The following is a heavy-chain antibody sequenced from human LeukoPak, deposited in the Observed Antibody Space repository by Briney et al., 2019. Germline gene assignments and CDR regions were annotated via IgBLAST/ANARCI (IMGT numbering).Heavy chain of an antibody. CDR3: ARDSQYSSSSRDDMDV. D-gene: IGHD6-6*01. CDR1: GGSISSYY. J-gene: IGHJ6*03. V-gene: IGHV4-4*07. Sequence: KPSETLSLTCTVSGGSISSYYWSWIRQPAGKGLEWIGRIYTSGSTNYNPSLKSRVTISVDKSKNQFSLKLSSVTAADTAVYYCARDSQYSSSSRDDMDVWGKETTVTVSS. CDR2: IYTSGST.